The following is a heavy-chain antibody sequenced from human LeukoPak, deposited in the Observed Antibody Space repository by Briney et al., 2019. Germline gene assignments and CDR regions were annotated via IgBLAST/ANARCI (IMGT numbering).Heavy chain of an antibody. J-gene: IGHJ4*02. CDR3: APDLRYWFGENY. CDR1: GYTFTSYY. D-gene: IGHD3-10*01. V-gene: IGHV1-46*01. CDR2: INPSGGST. Sequence: ASVKVSCKASGYTFTSYYMHWVRQAPGQGLEWMGIINPSGGSTSYAQKFQGRVTMTRDMSTSTVYMELSSLRAEDTAVYYCAPDLRYWFGENYWGQGTLVTVSS.